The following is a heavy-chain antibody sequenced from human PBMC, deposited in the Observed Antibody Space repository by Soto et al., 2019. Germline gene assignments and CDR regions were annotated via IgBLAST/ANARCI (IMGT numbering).Heavy chain of an antibody. CDR2: IYYSGST. V-gene: IGHV4-31*03. D-gene: IGHD4-17*01. CDR3: ARPTTEEDMDV. CDR1: GGSISSGGYY. J-gene: IGHJ6*02. Sequence: SETLSLTCTVSGGSISSGGYYWSWIRQHPGKGLEWIGYIYYSGSTYYNPSLKSRVTISVDTSKNQFSLKLSSVTAADTAVYYCARPTTEEDMDVWGQGTTGTVFS.